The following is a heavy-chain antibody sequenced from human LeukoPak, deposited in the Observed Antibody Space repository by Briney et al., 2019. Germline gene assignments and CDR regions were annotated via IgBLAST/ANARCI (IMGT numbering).Heavy chain of an antibody. CDR1: GVTLSSYA. D-gene: IGHD6-19*01. Sequence: GGSLRLSCTASGVTLSSYAMSWARQAPGKGLEWVSTISTSGGSTYYADSVKGRFTISRDNSKNTLYLQMNSLRAEDTAVYYCAKDRSQWLVWDKYYFDYWGQGTLVTVSS. J-gene: IGHJ4*02. CDR3: AKDRSQWLVWDKYYFDY. CDR2: ISTSGGST. V-gene: IGHV3-23*01.